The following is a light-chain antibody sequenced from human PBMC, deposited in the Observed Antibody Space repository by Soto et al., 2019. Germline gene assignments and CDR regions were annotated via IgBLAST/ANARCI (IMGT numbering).Light chain of an antibody. J-gene: IGKJ1*01. Sequence: EIVMTQSPGTLSVSPGEIATLSCRASENLNTNLAWYQQRPGQAPRLLIYGASTRATGVPARFTGSGSGTDFTLTISSLQFEDFAVYFCQQYKNWPPWTFGQGTKVDI. CDR3: QQYKNWPPWT. CDR1: ENLNTN. CDR2: GAS. V-gene: IGKV3-15*01.